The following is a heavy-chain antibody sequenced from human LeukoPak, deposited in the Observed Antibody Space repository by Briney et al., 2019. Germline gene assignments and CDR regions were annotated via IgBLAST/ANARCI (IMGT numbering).Heavy chain of an antibody. V-gene: IGHV1-46*01. CDR3: ARGRGYSYGRKDY. Sequence: ASVKVSCKASGYTFTGYYMHWVRQAPGQGLEWMGWISPNSGGSTSYAQKFQGRVTMTRDMSTSTVYMELSSLRSEDTAVYYCARGRGYSYGRKDYWGQGTLVTVSS. CDR1: GYTFTGYY. CDR2: ISPNSGGST. J-gene: IGHJ4*02. D-gene: IGHD5-18*01.